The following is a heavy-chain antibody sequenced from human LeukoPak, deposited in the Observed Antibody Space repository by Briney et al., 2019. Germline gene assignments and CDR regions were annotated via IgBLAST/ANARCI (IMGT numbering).Heavy chain of an antibody. Sequence: SETLSLTCAVYGGSFSGYSWSWIRQPPGKGLEWIGEINHSGSTYYNPSLKSRVTISVDTSKNQFSLKLRSVTAADTAVYYCARVVQSTDSSGFYLPEYFQHWGQGTLVTVSS. J-gene: IGHJ1*01. CDR2: INHSGST. V-gene: IGHV4-34*01. CDR3: ARVVQSTDSSGFYLPEYFQH. D-gene: IGHD3-22*01. CDR1: GGSFSGYS.